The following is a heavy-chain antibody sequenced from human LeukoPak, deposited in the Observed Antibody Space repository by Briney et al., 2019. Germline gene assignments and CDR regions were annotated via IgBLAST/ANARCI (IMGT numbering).Heavy chain of an antibody. J-gene: IGHJ4*02. CDR2: ISYDGSNK. CDR3: ARGGLYQLPTSLDY. D-gene: IGHD2-2*01. V-gene: IGHV3-30*03. CDR1: GFTFSSYG. Sequence: PGGSLRLSCAASGFTFSSYGMHWVRQAPGKGLEWVAVISYDGSNKYYADSVKGRFTISRDNSKNTLYLQMNSLRAEDTAVYYCARGGLYQLPTSLDYWGQGTLVTVSS.